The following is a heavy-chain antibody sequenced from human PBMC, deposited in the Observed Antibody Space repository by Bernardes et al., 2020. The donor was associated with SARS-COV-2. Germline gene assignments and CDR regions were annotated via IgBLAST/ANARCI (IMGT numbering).Heavy chain of an antibody. J-gene: IGHJ6*02. V-gene: IGHV3-74*01. CDR1: GFTLSSSW. Sequence: GGSLRLSCAASGFTLSSSWMHWVRQAPGKGLVWVSRINSDGSNTIYADSVKGRFTISSDRSKNTVYLQMNSLRVEDTAVYYCARKTGHDYGMDVWGQGTTVAVSS. D-gene: IGHD3-10*01. CDR2: INSDGSNT. CDR3: ARKTGHDYGMDV.